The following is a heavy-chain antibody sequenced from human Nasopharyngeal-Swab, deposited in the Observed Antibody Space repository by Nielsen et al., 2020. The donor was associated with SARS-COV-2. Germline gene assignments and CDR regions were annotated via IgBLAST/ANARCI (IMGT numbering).Heavy chain of an antibody. J-gene: IGHJ6*03. Sequence: SETLSPTCAVYGGSFSAYYWTWTRQPPGKGLEWTGEINHRGTSNYNPSLKSPVTISADTSKNQVSLKLTSVTDADTAVYYCARGTDSEIFEVVIVLGYYYYVDVWGKGTTVTVSS. CDR2: INHRGTS. D-gene: IGHD3-3*01. CDR1: GGSFSAYY. CDR3: ARGTDSEIFEVVIVLGYYYYVDV. V-gene: IGHV4-34*01.